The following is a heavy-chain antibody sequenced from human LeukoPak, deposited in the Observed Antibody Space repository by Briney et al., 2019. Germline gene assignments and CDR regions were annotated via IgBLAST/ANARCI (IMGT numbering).Heavy chain of an antibody. CDR2: IRFDGNNK. CDR1: GFTFSSYG. V-gene: IGHV3-30*02. J-gene: IGHJ4*02. CDR3: ATSSPRYFDY. D-gene: IGHD1-14*01. Sequence: GGSLRLSCAASGFTFSSYGMHWVRQAPGKGLEWVAFIRFDGNNKYYADSVRGRFTISRDNSKNTLFLQMNSLRADDTAVYYCATSSPRYFDYWGQGTLVTVSS.